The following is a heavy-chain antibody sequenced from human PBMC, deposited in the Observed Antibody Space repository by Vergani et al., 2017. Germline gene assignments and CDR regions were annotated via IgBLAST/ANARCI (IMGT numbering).Heavy chain of an antibody. J-gene: IGHJ4*02. CDR2: IYTSGST. Sequence: QVQLQESGPGLVKPSQSLSLTCTVSGGSISGVSYYLSWVRQPAGKGLEWIGRIYTSGSTNYNPSLKSRVTISVDTSKNQFSLKLSSVTAADTAVYYCARGDSSSWYGIDYWGQGTLVTVSS. CDR3: ARGDSSSWYGIDY. CDR1: GGSISGVSYY. V-gene: IGHV4-61*02. D-gene: IGHD6-13*01.